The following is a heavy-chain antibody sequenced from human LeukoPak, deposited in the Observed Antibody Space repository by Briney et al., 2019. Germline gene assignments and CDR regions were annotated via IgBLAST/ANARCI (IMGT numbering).Heavy chain of an antibody. CDR2: IHYSGST. V-gene: IGHV4-59*08. CDR1: GGTISSYY. Sequence: SETLSLTCTVSGGTISSYYWSWIRQPPGKGLEWIGCIHYSGSTKYNPSLKSRVTISVDTSKNQFSLKLSSVTAADTAVYYCARWYSSGWAFDYWGQGTLVTVSS. D-gene: IGHD6-19*01. J-gene: IGHJ4*02. CDR3: ARWYSSGWAFDY.